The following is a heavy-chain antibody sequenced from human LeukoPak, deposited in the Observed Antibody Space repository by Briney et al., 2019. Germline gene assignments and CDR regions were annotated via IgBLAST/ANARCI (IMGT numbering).Heavy chain of an antibody. Sequence: SETLSLTCTVSGGSISSSSYYWGWIRQPPGKGLEWIGSIYHSGSTYYNPSLKSRVTISVDTSKNQFSLKLSSVTAADTAVYYCASDNYYDNWFDYWGQGTLVTVSS. CDR3: ASDNYYDNWFDY. CDR2: IYHSGST. J-gene: IGHJ4*02. V-gene: IGHV4-39*07. CDR1: GGSISSSSYY. D-gene: IGHD3-22*01.